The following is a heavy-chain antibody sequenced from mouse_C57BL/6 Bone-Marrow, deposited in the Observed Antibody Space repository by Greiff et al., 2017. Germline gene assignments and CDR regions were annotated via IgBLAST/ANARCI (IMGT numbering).Heavy chain of an antibody. D-gene: IGHD1-1*01. CDR3: ARRGSSPYWYFDV. J-gene: IGHJ1*03. Sequence: DVMLVESGGDLVKPGGSLKLSCAASGFTFSSYGMSWVRQTPDKRLEWVATISSGGSYTYYPDSVKGRFTISRDNAKNTLYLQMSSLKSEDTAMYYCARRGSSPYWYFDVWGTGTTVTVSS. CDR2: ISSGGSYT. CDR1: GFTFSSYG. V-gene: IGHV5-6*02.